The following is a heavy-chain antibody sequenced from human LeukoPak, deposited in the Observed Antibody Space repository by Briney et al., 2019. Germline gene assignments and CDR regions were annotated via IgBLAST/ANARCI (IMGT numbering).Heavy chain of an antibody. D-gene: IGHD6-19*01. V-gene: IGHV3-7*01. Sequence: GGSLRLSCAASGFTFSSYWMSWVRQAPGKGLEWVANIKQDGSEKYYVDSVKGRFTISRDNAKNSLNLQMNSLRAEDTAVYYCARGLYSSGWYEGSFDYWGQGTLVTVSS. CDR3: ARGLYSSGWYEGSFDY. J-gene: IGHJ4*02. CDR1: GFTFSSYW. CDR2: IKQDGSEK.